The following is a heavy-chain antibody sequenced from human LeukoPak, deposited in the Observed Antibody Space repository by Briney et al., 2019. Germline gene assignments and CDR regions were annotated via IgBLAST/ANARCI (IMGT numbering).Heavy chain of an antibody. D-gene: IGHD6-13*01. J-gene: IGHJ4*02. V-gene: IGHV3-23*01. CDR1: GFAFSSYG. CDR3: AKARASSWYEFDC. Sequence: PGGSLRLSCAASGFAFSSYGMSWVRQAPGKGLEWVSAISNSGGSLYHADSVKGRFTISRDNFKNTLYLQMNSLRAEDTALYYCAKARASSWYEFDCWGQGTLVTVSP. CDR2: ISNSGGSL.